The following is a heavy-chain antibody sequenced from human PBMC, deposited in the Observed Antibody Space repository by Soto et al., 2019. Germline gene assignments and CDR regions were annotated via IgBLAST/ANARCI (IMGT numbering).Heavy chain of an antibody. V-gene: IGHV5-51*01. Sequence: PGESLKISCNGSGYSFTSYWIGWVRQMPGKGLEWMGIIYPGDSDTRYSPSFQGQVTISADKSINTAYLQWSSLKASDTAMYYCARQYNWKKNWFDPWGQGTLVTVSS. CDR3: ARQYNWKKNWFDP. CDR2: IYPGDSDT. J-gene: IGHJ5*02. D-gene: IGHD1-20*01. CDR1: GYSFTSYW.